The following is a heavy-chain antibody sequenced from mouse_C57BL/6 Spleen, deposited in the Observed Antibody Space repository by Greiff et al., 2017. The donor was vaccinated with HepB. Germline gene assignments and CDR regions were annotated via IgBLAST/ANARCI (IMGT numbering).Heavy chain of an antibody. J-gene: IGHJ4*01. V-gene: IGHV5-17*01. CDR2: ISSGSSTI. CDR3: ARKGPSYYYGMDY. CDR1: GFTFSDYG. Sequence: DVMLVESGGGLVKPGGSLKLSCAASGFTFSDYGMHWVRQAPEKGLEWVAYISSGSSTIYYADTVKGRFTISRDNAKNTLFLQMTSLRSEDTDMYYCARKGPSYYYGMDYWGQGTSVTVSS.